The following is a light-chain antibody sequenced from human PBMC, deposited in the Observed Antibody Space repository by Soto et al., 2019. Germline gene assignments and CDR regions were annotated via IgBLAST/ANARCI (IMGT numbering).Light chain of an antibody. Sequence: QSVLTQPPSVSAAPGQRVTISCSGTRSNIGNHAASWYQHLPGTAPKLLIYDSNKRPSGIPDRFSGSKSGTSATLGITGLQTGDEAHYYCGAWDSSLRVFLFGGGTKLTVL. J-gene: IGLJ3*02. CDR2: DSN. CDR3: GAWDSSLRVFL. CDR1: RSNIGNHA. V-gene: IGLV1-51*01.